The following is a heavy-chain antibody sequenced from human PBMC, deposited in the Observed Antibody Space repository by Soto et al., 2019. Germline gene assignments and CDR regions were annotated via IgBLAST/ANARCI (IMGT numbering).Heavy chain of an antibody. V-gene: IGHV3-30*18. CDR3: AKDSNWYQLHTSNFDY. Sequence: GGSLRLSCAASGFTFSSYGMHWVRQAPGKGLEWVAVISYDGSNKYYADSVKGRFTISRDNSKNTLYLQMNSLRAEDTAVYYCAKDSNWYQLHTSNFDYWGQGTLVTVSS. CDR2: ISYDGSNK. D-gene: IGHD2-2*01. J-gene: IGHJ4*02. CDR1: GFTFSSYG.